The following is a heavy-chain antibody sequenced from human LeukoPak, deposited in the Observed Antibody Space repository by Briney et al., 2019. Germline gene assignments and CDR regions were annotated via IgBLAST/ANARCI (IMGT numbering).Heavy chain of an antibody. V-gene: IGHV4-59*08. CDR3: ARSPYYDRDGYQFDY. Sequence: SGTLSLTCTVSGASISSSYWSWVRQPPGKRLEWIGFIYYNGNTNCNPSLKSRVTISADTSKNQFSLKLSSVTAADTAIYYCARSPYYDRDGYQFDYWGQGTLVTVSS. CDR1: GASISSSY. CDR2: IYYNGNT. D-gene: IGHD5-24*01. J-gene: IGHJ4*02.